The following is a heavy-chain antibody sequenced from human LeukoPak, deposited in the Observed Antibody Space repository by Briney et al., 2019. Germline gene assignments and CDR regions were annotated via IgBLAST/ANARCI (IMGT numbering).Heavy chain of an antibody. CDR2: INPNSGGT. J-gene: IGHJ4*02. CDR3: ARELEGYCSGGTCYFDY. D-gene: IGHD2-15*01. CDR1: GYTFSGYY. V-gene: IGHV1-2*02. Sequence: ASVKVSCKASGYTFSGYYMHWVRQAPGQGLEWMGWINPNSGGTNYAQKFQGRVTMIRDTSISTAYMELSSLRSDDTAVYYCARELEGYCSGGTCYFDYWGQGTLVTVSS.